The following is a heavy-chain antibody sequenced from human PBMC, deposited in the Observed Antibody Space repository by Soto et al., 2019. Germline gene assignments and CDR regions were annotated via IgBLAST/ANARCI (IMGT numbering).Heavy chain of an antibody. D-gene: IGHD3-22*01. CDR2: VCYRGAT. CDR1: GGSVRSNS. V-gene: IGHV4-59*02. CDR3: AKTHHGTVIAVD. J-gene: IGHJ4*02. Sequence: QVKLQESGPGLLKPSETLSLSCTASGGSVRSNSWAWSRQSPGKGLQCITYVCYRGATNYNPSHNSRITLSVDTFTNQFPLILASVPAADTAVYYCAKTHHGTVIAVDWGQGARVTVSS.